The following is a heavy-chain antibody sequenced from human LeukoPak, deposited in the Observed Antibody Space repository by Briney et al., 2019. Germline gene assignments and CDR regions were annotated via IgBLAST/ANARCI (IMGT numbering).Heavy chain of an antibody. D-gene: IGHD5-24*01. CDR3: ARDRNFRWLQPMNQFDY. V-gene: IGHV1-46*01. CDR2: INPSGGST. CDR1: GYTFTSYY. J-gene: IGHJ4*02. Sequence: ASVTVSCKVSGYTFTSYYMHWVRQAPGQGLEWVGIINPSGGSTSYAQKFQGRVTMTRDTSTSTVYMELSSLRSEDTAVYYCARDRNFRWLQPMNQFDYWGQGTLVSVSS.